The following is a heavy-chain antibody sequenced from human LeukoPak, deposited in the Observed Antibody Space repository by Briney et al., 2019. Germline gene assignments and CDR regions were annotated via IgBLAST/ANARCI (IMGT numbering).Heavy chain of an antibody. D-gene: IGHD4-17*01. V-gene: IGHV1-69*04. CDR1: GGTFSSCA. CDR3: ARDGTTVVTLGWFDP. Sequence: ASVKVSCKASGGTFSSCAISWVRQAPGQGLEWMGRIIPILGIANYAQKFQGRVTITADKSTSTAYMELSSLRSEDTAAYYCARDGTTVVTLGWFDPWGQGTLVTVSS. CDR2: IIPILGIA. J-gene: IGHJ5*02.